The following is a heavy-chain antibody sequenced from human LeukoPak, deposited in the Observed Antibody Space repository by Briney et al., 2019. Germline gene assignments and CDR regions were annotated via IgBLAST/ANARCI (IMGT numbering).Heavy chain of an antibody. J-gene: IGHJ5*02. V-gene: IGHV3-33*03. Sequence: SGRSLRLSCAVSGFTFSSYAMHWVRQAPGEGLEWVAVIWYDGSNKYYADSAKGRFTISGDNSKNTLYLQMDSLGAEDTAVYYCAKAGTFSYGSQFDPWGQGTLVIVSS. CDR3: AKAGTFSYGSQFDP. CDR2: IWYDGSNK. CDR1: GFTFSSYA. D-gene: IGHD3-16*01.